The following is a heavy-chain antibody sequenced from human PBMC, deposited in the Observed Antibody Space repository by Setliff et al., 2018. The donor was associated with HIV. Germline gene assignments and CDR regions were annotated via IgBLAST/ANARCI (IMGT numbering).Heavy chain of an antibody. CDR1: GFTFTSSA. V-gene: IGHV1-58*01. CDR2: IVVGSGNT. CDR3: AVRNTRNYYYYGMDV. Sequence: ASVKVSCKASGFTFTSSAVQWVRQARGQRLEWIGWIVVGSGNTNYAQKFQERVTITRDMSTSTAYMELSSLRSEDTAVYYCAVRNTRNYYYYGMDVWGQGTTVTVSS. D-gene: IGHD1-1*01. J-gene: IGHJ6*02.